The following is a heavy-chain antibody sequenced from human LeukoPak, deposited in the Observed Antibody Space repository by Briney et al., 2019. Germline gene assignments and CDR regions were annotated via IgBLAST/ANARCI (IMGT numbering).Heavy chain of an antibody. CDR1: GFTFSTYA. CDR2: ISSSSSYI. CDR3: ARGSGATYSSSWYLDY. J-gene: IGHJ4*02. V-gene: IGHV3-21*01. Sequence: GGSLRLSCAASGFTFSTYAMGWVRQAPGKGLEWVSSISSSSSYIYYADSVKGRFTISRDNAKNSLYLQMNSLRAEDTAVYYCARGSGATYSSSWYLDYWGQGTLVTVSS. D-gene: IGHD6-13*01.